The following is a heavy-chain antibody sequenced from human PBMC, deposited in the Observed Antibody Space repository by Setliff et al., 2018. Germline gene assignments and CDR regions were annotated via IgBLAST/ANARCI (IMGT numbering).Heavy chain of an antibody. CDR1: GFTFSTYW. D-gene: IGHD3-22*01. Sequence: PGGSLRLSCAASGFTFSTYWMHWVRQAPGKGLVWVSRINGDGTNTNYADSVKGRFTISRDNAKNSLYLQMNSLRAEDTAVYDCARDRSYYYDSSGYYPLWGQGTMVTVSS. V-gene: IGHV3-74*01. CDR2: INGDGTNT. CDR3: ARDRSYYYDSSGYYPL. J-gene: IGHJ3*01.